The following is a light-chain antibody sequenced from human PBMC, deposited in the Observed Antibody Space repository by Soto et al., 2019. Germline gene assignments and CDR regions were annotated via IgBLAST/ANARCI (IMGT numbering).Light chain of an antibody. CDR2: GAS. J-gene: IGKJ2*01. Sequence: EIVLTQSPGTLSLSPGERATLSCRASQSIRDNYLAWYQQKPGQAPRLLIQGASYRATGIPVRFSGSGSGTDFTLTISRLEPEDFAVYYCQQYDTLYTFGQGTKVDIK. CDR1: QSIRDNY. CDR3: QQYDTLYT. V-gene: IGKV3-20*01.